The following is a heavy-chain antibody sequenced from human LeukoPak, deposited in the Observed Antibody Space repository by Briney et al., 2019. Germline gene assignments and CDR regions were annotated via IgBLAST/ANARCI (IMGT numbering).Heavy chain of an antibody. Sequence: GGSLRPSCAASGFTVSTHYMTWVSQAPGRGLEWVSVIYAGGTTYYADSVRGRFTISRDNSKNTLYLQMNSLRDEDTAVYYCARDSSGWYDHWGQGTLVTVSS. V-gene: IGHV3-53*01. CDR1: GFTVSTHY. CDR3: ARDSSGWYDH. D-gene: IGHD6-19*01. J-gene: IGHJ5*02. CDR2: IYAGGTT.